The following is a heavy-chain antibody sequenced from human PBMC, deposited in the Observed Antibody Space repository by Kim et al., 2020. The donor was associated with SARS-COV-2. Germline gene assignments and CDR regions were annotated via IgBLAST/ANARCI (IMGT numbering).Heavy chain of an antibody. J-gene: IGHJ5*02. D-gene: IGHD3-16*01. V-gene: IGHV1-8*01. CDR3: ATSRWGGPLP. CDR2: NT. Sequence: NTGYAQKFQGRVTMTRNTSISTAYMELSSLRSEDTAVYYCATSRWGGPLPWGQGTLVTVSS.